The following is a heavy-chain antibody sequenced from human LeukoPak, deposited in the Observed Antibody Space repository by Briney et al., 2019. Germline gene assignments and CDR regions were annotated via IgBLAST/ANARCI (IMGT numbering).Heavy chain of an antibody. CDR1: GGSISSYY. V-gene: IGHV4-59*01. CDR2: IYYSGST. Sequence: SETLSLTCTVSGGSISSYYWSWIRQPPGKGLEWIGYIYYSGSTNYNPSLKSRVTISVDTSKNQFSLKLSSVTAADTAVYYCARGKAARRSYYFDYWGQGTLVTVSS. J-gene: IGHJ4*02. CDR3: ARGKAARRSYYFDY. D-gene: IGHD6-6*01.